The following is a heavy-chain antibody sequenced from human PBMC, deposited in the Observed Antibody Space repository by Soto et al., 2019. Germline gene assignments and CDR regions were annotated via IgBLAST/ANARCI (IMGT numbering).Heavy chain of an antibody. D-gene: IGHD4-17*01. Sequence: QGQLVESGGDLVRPGGSLRLSCATSGFTFGDRYMSWIRQAPGKGLEWVSYISSSGFTIYYAESVKGRFTISRDNANDSLYLQRNSLRAEDTVVYYCARNTKSAAGADYYGLDVWGHGTTVIVSS. V-gene: IGHV3-11*01. J-gene: IGHJ6*02. CDR2: ISSSGFTI. CDR1: GFTFGDRY. CDR3: ARNTKSAAGADYYGLDV.